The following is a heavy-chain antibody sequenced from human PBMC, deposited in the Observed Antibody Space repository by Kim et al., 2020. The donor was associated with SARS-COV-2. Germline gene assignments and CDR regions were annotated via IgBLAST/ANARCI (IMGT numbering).Heavy chain of an antibody. Sequence: SLLLSCAASGFTFSSYDMSWVRQAPGKGLEWLSSISGSGGITSYADSVKGRFTISRYNSKNTLYLHMNSLRAEDTAVYYCAKLPNWLQHYFDYWGQG. V-gene: IGHV3-23*01. D-gene: IGHD5-12*01. CDR2: ISGSGGIT. CDR1: GFTFSSYD. J-gene: IGHJ4*02. CDR3: AKLPNWLQHYFDY.